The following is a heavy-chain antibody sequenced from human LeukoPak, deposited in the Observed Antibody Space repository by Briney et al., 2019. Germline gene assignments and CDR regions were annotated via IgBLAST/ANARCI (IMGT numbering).Heavy chain of an antibody. CDR1: GGSFSGYY. J-gene: IGHJ4*02. V-gene: IGHV4-34*01. CDR3: ARGLPFRY. CDR2: INHSGST. Sequence: PSETLSLTCAVYGGSFSGYYWSWIRQPPGKGLEWIGEINHSGSTNYNPSLKSRVTISVDTSKNQFSLKLSSVTAADTAVYYCARGLPFRYWGQGTLVTVSS.